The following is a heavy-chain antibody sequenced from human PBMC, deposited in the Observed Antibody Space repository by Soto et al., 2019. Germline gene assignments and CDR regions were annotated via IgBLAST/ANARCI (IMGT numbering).Heavy chain of an antibody. J-gene: IGHJ4*02. Sequence: GGSLRLSCAASALTFRNYWMHWIRQAPGKGLLWVSRISHDERTTTYADAVKGRFTISRDNAKNTFFLQMNSLRAEDTAGYYCARGPASFAHPPDYWGQGTLVTVSS. CDR3: ARGPASFAHPPDY. CDR2: ISHDERTT. V-gene: IGHV3-74*01. D-gene: IGHD1-26*01. CDR1: ALTFRNYW.